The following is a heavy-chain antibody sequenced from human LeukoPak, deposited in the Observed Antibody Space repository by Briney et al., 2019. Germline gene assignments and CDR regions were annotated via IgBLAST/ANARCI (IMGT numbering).Heavy chain of an antibody. CDR1: EFNFRGYT. CDR2: ISPSSSLK. V-gene: IGHV3-21*01. D-gene: IGHD3-10*01. CDR3: VRGDNRDE. Sequence: AGGSLRLSCVASEFNFRGYTFNWVRQAPGKGLEWVSSISPSSSLKYYVESVRGRFTISRDSAENSLYLDMNNLRAEDTAVYFCVRGDNRDEWGQGTLVTVSS. J-gene: IGHJ4*02.